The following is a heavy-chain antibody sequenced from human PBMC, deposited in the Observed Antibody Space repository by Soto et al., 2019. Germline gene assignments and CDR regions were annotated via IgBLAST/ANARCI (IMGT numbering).Heavy chain of an antibody. CDR2: IYYSGST. CDR3: ARRVVRGVTEYYYYYYMDV. V-gene: IGHV4-59*08. J-gene: IGHJ6*03. CDR1: GGSISSYY. D-gene: IGHD3-10*01. Sequence: SETLSLTCTVSGGSISSYYWSWIRQPPGKGLEWIGYIYYSGSTNYNPSLKSRVTISGDTSKNQFSLKLSSVTAAATAVYYCARRVVRGVTEYYYYYYMDVWGKGTTVTVSS.